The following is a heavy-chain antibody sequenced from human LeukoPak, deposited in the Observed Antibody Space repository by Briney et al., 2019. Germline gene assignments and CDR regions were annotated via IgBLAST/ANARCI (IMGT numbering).Heavy chain of an antibody. CDR3: ARDIVRGQDY. V-gene: IGHV4-39*07. D-gene: IGHD3-10*02. J-gene: IGHJ4*02. CDR2: IYYSGST. Sequence: PSETLSLTCTVSGGSISSSSYYWGWIRQPPGKGLEWIGSIYYSGSTYYNPSLKSRVTISVDTSKNQFSLKLSSVTAADTAVYYCARDIVRGQDYWGQGTLVTVSS. CDR1: GGSISSSSYY.